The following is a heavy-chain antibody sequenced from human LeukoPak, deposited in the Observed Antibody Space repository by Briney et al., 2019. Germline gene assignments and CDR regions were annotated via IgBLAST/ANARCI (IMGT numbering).Heavy chain of an antibody. V-gene: IGHV3-11*01. CDR1: GGSISSYY. Sequence: LSLTCTVSGGSISSYYWSWIRQAPGKGLEWVSYISSSGSTIYYADSVKGRFTISRDNAKNSLYLQMNSLRAEDTAVYYCARAAAGSRPYYFDYWGQGTLVTVSS. CDR3: ARAAAGSRPYYFDY. D-gene: IGHD6-13*01. CDR2: ISSSGSTI. J-gene: IGHJ4*02.